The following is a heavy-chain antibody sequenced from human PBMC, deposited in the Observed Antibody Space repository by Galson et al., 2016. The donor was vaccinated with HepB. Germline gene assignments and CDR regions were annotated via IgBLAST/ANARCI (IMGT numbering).Heavy chain of an antibody. CDR3: AKLREDGSGSYYFSGMDV. CDR1: GFKFNDYA. CDR2: ISWNSGKI. D-gene: IGHD3-10*01. Sequence: SLRLSCAASGFKFNDYAMHWVRQAPGKGLEWVSGISWNSGKIGYADSVKGRFTMSRDNAKNSLYLQMNSLRPEDMALYYCAKLREDGSGSYYFSGMDVWGQGTRVTVSS. V-gene: IGHV3-9*03. J-gene: IGHJ6*02.